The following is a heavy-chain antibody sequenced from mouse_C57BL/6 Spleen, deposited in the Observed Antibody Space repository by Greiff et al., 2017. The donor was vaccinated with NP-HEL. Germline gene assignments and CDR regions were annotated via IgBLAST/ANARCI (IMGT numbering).Heavy chain of an antibody. D-gene: IGHD2-4*01. V-gene: IGHV5-16*01. CDR2: INYDGSST. CDR3: ARDGYDYDGYYAMDY. CDR1: GFTFSDYY. Sequence: EVKLVESEGGLVQPGSSMKLSCTASGFTFSDYYMAWVRQVPEKGLEWVANINYDGSSTYYLDSLKSRFIISRDNAKNILYLQMSSLKSEDTATYYCARDGYDYDGYYAMDYWGQGTSVTVSS. J-gene: IGHJ4*01.